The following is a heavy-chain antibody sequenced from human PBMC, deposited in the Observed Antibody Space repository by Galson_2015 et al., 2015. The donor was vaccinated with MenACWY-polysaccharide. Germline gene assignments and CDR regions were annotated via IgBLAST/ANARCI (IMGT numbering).Heavy chain of an antibody. V-gene: IGHV4-39*07. CDR3: ARDSHYYGSGSFGWFDH. Sequence: ETLSLTCTVSGGSISRTSHYWGWVRQPPGKGLEWIGSIYDSGTTYYNPSLTGRVTISIDTSKNQFSLNVTSVTAADTAVYFCARDSHYYGSGSFGWFDHWGQGTLVTVSS. D-gene: IGHD3-10*01. CDR2: IYDSGTT. J-gene: IGHJ5*02. CDR1: GGSISRTSHY.